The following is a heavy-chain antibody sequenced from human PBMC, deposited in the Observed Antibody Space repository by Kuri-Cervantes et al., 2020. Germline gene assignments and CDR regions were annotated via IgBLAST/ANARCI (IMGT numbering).Heavy chain of an antibody. CDR2: ISSSGSTI. D-gene: IGHD6-13*01. J-gene: IGHJ3*02. CDR1: GFSFSNFW. V-gene: IGHV3-11*01. Sequence: GESLKISCVGSGFSFSNFWISWIRQAPGKGLEWVSYISSSGSTIYYADSVKGRFTISRDNAKNSLYLQMNSLRAEDTAVYYCARDRGQQLVLGGAFDIWGQGTMVTVSS. CDR3: ARDRGQQLVLGGAFDI.